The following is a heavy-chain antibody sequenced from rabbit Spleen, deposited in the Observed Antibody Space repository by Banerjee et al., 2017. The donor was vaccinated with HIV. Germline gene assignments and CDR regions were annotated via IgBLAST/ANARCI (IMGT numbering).Heavy chain of an antibody. Sequence: QSLEESGGGLVKPGASLTLTCKASGFSFNSGYGMCWVRQAPGKGLEWIACIYAGSSGNTYSATWAKGRFTISKTSSTTVTLQMTSLTAADTATYFCARYGAVSQDYAYLAGDLWGQGTLVTVS. CDR2: IYAGSSGNT. V-gene: IGHV1S40*01. CDR3: ARYGAVSQDYAYLAGDL. CDR1: GFSFNSGYG. D-gene: IGHD6-1*01. J-gene: IGHJ3*01.